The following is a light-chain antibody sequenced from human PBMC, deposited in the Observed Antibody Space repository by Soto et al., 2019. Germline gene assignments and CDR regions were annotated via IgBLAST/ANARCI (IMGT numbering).Light chain of an antibody. CDR1: SSDGGGYNY. CDR2: DVS. V-gene: IGLV2-14*01. CDR3: SSYTSSSILV. Sequence: QSVRTQPASVSGSPRQSITISCTGTSSDGGGYNYVSWYQQHPGKAPKLMIYDVSNRPSGVSNRFSGSKSGNTASLTISGLQAEDEADYYCSSYTSSSILVFGTGTKVTVL. J-gene: IGLJ1*01.